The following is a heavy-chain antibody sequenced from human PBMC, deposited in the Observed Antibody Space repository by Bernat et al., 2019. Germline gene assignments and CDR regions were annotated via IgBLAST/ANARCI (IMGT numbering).Heavy chain of an antibody. V-gene: IGHV4-39*01. Sequence: QLQLQESGPGLVKPSETLSLTCTVSGGSISSSAYYWGWIRQPPGKGLEWIGSIYYSGNTYYNPSLKSQVTISVDTSKNQFSLKRSSVTAADTAVYSCARLSSSYLDYWGRGTLVTVSS. J-gene: IGHJ4*02. CDR1: GGSISSSAYY. D-gene: IGHD6-13*01. CDR3: ARLSSSYLDY. CDR2: IYYSGNT.